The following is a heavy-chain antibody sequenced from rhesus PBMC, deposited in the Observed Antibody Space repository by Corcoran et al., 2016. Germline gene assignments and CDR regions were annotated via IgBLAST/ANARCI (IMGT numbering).Heavy chain of an antibody. Sequence: QVHLVQSGAELKKPGSSVKVSCKASGYTFTDYYVQWVRQAPGQGLECRGRNNPKTGVTDYAQRFQDRVTVTRDTSTSTAYMELGSLRFEDTAVYYCAVISGYYGVDFWGQGALVTVSS. V-gene: IGHV1-138*01. J-gene: IGHJ4*01. CDR1: GYTFTDYY. D-gene: IGHD2-2*01. CDR3: AVISGYYGVDF. CDR2: NNPKTGVT.